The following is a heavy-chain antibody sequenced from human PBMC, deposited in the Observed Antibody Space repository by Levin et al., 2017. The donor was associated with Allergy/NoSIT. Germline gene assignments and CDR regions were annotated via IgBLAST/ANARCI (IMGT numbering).Heavy chain of an antibody. J-gene: IGHJ6*02. CDR1: GFIFSSYS. CDR2: ISSSSSYI. V-gene: IGHV3-21*01. D-gene: IGHD3-10*01. Sequence: GGSLRLSCAASGFIFSSYSVNWVRQAPGKGLEWVASISSSSSYIYYADSVKGRFTISRDNAKKSQYLQMNSLRVEDTAVYFCARITINGPYGMDVWGQGTTVSVSS. CDR3: ARITINGPYGMDV.